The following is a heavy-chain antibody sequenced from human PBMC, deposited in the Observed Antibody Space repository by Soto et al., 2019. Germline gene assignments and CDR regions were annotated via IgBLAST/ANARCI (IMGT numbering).Heavy chain of an antibody. V-gene: IGHV3-33*01. CDR3: ARARYSSSWYWLDP. CDR2: IWYDGSNK. CDR1: GVTFSSYG. D-gene: IGHD6-13*01. Sequence: PXGSLRLSCAASGVTFSSYGMHWVRQAPGKGLEWVAVIWYDGSNKYYADSVKGRFTISRDNSKNTLYLQMNSLRAEDTAVYYCARARYSSSWYWLDPWGQGTLVTV. J-gene: IGHJ5*02.